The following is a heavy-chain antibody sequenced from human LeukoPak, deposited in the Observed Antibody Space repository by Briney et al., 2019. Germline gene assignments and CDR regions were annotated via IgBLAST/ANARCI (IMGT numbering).Heavy chain of an antibody. CDR3: ASGIAVAGPFDY. CDR1: GGSISSYY. D-gene: IGHD6-19*01. CDR2: IYYSGST. J-gene: IGHJ4*02. V-gene: IGHV4-59*01. Sequence: SETLSLTCTVSGGSISSYYWSWIRQPPGKGLEWLGYIYYSGSTNYNPSLKSRVTISVDTSKNQFSLKLSSVTAADTAVYYCASGIAVAGPFDYWGQGTLVTVSS.